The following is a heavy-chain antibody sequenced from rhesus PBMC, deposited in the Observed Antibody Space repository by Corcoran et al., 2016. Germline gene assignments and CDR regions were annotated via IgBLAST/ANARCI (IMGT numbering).Heavy chain of an antibody. Sequence: QVQLVQSGAEIKQPGASVKLSCKASGYTFTSYYMHWVRQAPGQGLEWIGLISPYNGKKGYEQNFKGRVTITTDTSTSTGYMELSSLRSEDTAVDYCTRGIAAATGTFDYWGQGVLVTVSS. D-gene: IGHD6-43*01. CDR1: GYTFTSYY. V-gene: IGHV1-1*01. J-gene: IGHJ4*01. CDR2: ISPYNGKK. CDR3: TRGIAAATGTFDY.